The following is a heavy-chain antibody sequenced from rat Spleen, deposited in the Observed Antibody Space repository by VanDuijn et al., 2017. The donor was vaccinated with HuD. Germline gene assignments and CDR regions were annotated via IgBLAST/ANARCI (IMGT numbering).Heavy chain of an antibody. CDR3: TTTSGYNSFAY. Sequence: EVQLVESGGGLVQPGRSLKLSCAASGFTFSNYYMAWVRQAPKKGLEWVATISTSGSRTYYPDSVKGRFTISRDNAKSTLYLQMDSLRSADTATYYCTTTSGYNSFAYWGQGTLVTVSS. CDR1: GFTFSNYY. D-gene: IGHD1-4*01. CDR2: ISTSGSRT. V-gene: IGHV5-27*01. J-gene: IGHJ3*01.